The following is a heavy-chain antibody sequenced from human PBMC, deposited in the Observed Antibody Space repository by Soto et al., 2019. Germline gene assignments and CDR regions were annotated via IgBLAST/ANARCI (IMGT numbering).Heavy chain of an antibody. CDR3: AKDSGPPSDSSGLSSYD. V-gene: IGHV3-23*01. CDR2: IWGSGGII. CDR1: AISFSSYA. D-gene: IGHD3-22*01. J-gene: IGHJ4*02. Sequence: PGGSIRRSWAAAAISFSSYAMNWVRRAPGTRLEWVSAIWGSGGIIYYADAVKVRFTISIDNSQNTLYLQMNSLRAEETAVYYCAKDSGPPSDSSGLSSYDWGQGTLVTVSS.